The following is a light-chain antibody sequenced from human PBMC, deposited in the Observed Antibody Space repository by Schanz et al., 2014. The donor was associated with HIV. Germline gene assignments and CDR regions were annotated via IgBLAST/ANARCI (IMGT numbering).Light chain of an antibody. CDR1: SSNIGARYD. Sequence: QSVLTQPPSVSGAPGQRVTISCAGSSSNIGARYDVHWYQQLPTSAPKLLIYENTNRPSGVPDRFSGSTSGTSAYLAITGLQADDEADYYCAAWDDSLHGLLFGGGTKLTVL. V-gene: IGLV1-40*01. J-gene: IGLJ2*01. CDR2: ENT. CDR3: AAWDDSLHGLL.